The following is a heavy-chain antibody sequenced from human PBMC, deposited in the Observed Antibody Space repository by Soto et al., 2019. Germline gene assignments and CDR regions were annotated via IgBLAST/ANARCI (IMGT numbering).Heavy chain of an antibody. J-gene: IGHJ4*01. Sequence: LSLTCSVSGSITGYYWSWIRQPPGRRLEWIGYIFHGGTTKYNPSLRSRVTLSLDTSKNQFSLSLTSVTAADTALYYCARERKGFGYIEYWGQGALVTVSS. V-gene: IGHV4-59*01. CDR3: ARERKGFGYIEY. CDR2: IFHGGTT. D-gene: IGHD3-16*01. CDR1: GSITGYY.